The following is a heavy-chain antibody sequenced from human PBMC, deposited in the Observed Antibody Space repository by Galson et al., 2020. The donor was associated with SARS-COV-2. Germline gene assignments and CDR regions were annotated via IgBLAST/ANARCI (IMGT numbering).Heavy chain of an antibody. Sequence: QLGESLKISCATSGFTFGSNWMSWVRQAPGKGLEWVANIKEDGSEKSYVESVKGRFIISRDNAKNSLSLQMNSLRAEDTAIYYCARLARRWLQFVRGQPPDYDSWGQGTLVTVSS. CDR2: IKEDGSEK. CDR1: GFTFGSNW. J-gene: IGHJ4*02. CDR3: ARLARRWLQFVRGQPPDYDS. V-gene: IGHV3-7*01. D-gene: IGHD3-10*02.